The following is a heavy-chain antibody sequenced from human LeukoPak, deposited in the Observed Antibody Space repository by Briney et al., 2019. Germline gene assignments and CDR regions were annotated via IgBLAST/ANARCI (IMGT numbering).Heavy chain of an antibody. CDR1: GFTFSDSY. J-gene: IGHJ6*04. V-gene: IGHV3-11*01. CDR2: ISSGFINI. CDR3: ARGSADYSWYMDV. Sequence: PGGSLRLSCAASGFTFSDSYMRWIRQAPGKGLEWISYISSGFINIYYADSVKGRFTISRDNAKNSLYLQMNSLRAEDTAVYYCARGSADYSWYMDVWGKGTTVTVSS. D-gene: IGHD5-12*01.